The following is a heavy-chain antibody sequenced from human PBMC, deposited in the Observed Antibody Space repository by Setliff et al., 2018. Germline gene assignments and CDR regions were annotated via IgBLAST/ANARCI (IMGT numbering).Heavy chain of an antibody. Sequence: PSETLSLTCAVSGDSISSSSYYWGWIRQPPGKGLEWIGSIYYSGSTYYNPSLKSRVTISVDTSKNQFSLRLSSVTAADTAVYYCASLPYYDSSGYSLSYYWGQGALVTVSS. CDR1: GDSISSSSYY. CDR2: IYYSGST. V-gene: IGHV4-39*01. D-gene: IGHD3-22*01. J-gene: IGHJ4*02. CDR3: ASLPYYDSSGYSLSYY.